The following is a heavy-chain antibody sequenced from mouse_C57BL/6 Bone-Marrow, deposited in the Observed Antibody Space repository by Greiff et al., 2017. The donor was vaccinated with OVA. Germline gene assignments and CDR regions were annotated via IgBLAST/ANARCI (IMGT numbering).Heavy chain of an antibody. CDR3: TREDYYYGSSLYFDV. V-gene: IGHV5-9-1*02. Sequence: EVKLVESGEGLVKPGGSLKLSCAASGFTFSSYAMSWVRQTPEKRLEWVAYISSGGDYIYYADTVKGRFTISRDNARNTLYLQMSSLKSEDTAMYYCTREDYYYGSSLYFDVWGTGTTVTGSS. J-gene: IGHJ1*03. CDR2: ISSGGDYI. D-gene: IGHD1-1*01. CDR1: GFTFSSYA.